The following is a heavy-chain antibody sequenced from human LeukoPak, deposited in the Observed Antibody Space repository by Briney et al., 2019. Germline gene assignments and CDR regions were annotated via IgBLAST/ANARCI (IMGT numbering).Heavy chain of an antibody. CDR1: GYSISSSYY. CDR3: ATGRMGYPQFYY. CDR2: IYYSGST. V-gene: IGHV4-61*01. J-gene: IGHJ4*02. D-gene: IGHD3-10*01. Sequence: PSETLSLTCTVSGYSISSSYYWSWIRQPPGKGLEWIGYIYYSGSTNYNPSLKSRVTISVDTSKNQFSLKLSSVTAADTAVYYCATGRMGYPQFYYWGQGTLVTVSS.